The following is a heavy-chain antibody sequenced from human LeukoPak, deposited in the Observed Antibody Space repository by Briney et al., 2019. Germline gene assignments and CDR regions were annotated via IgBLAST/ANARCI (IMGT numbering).Heavy chain of an antibody. CDR1: GGSISSGGYY. D-gene: IGHD4-17*01. CDR2: IYYSGST. J-gene: IGHJ6*02. Sequence: SETLSLTCTVSGGSISSGGYYWSWTRQHPGKGLEWIGYIYYSGSTYYNPSLKSRVTISVDTSKNQFSLKLSSVTAADTAVYYCARDRGRKTTVVTTYYGMDVWGQGTTVTVSS. V-gene: IGHV4-31*03. CDR3: ARDRGRKTTVVTTYYGMDV.